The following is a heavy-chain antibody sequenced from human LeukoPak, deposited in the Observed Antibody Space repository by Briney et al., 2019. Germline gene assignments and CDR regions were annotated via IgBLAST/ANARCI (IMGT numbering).Heavy chain of an antibody. V-gene: IGHV1-69*04. D-gene: IGHD2-15*01. CDR1: GGTFSSYA. Sequence: ASVKVSCKASGGTFSSYAISWVRQAPGQGLEWMGRIIPILDIANYAQKFQGRVTITADKSTTTAYMELCSLRSDDTAVYYCARLEYCSGGTCPLGGYFDYWGQGTLVTVSS. CDR3: ARLEYCSGGTCPLGGYFDY. CDR2: IIPILDIA. J-gene: IGHJ4*02.